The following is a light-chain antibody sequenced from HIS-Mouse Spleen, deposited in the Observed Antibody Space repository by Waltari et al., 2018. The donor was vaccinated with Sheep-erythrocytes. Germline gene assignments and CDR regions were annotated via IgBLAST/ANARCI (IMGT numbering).Light chain of an antibody. J-gene: IGLJ3*02. CDR1: SSDVGGYNY. CDR3: SSYTSSSTWV. V-gene: IGLV2-14*03. Sequence: QSALTQPASVSGSPGQSITISCTGTSSDVGGYNYVSWYQQHPGKAPKRMIYDVSNRPSGVSNRFSASKSGNTASLTISGLQAEDEADYYCSSYTSSSTWVFGGGTKLTVL. CDR2: DVS.